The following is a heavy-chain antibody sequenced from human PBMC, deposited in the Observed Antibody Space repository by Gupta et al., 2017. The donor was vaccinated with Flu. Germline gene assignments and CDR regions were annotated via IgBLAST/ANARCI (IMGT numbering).Heavy chain of an antibody. J-gene: IGHJ6*02. CDR2: ISSGRRTI. Sequence: QVQLVESGGGLVKPGGSLRLSCAASGFTFSDYYMSWVRQAPGKGLEWVSYISSGRRTINYADAGKGRFTISRDNAKGSLYLQMNSLRVDDTAVYYCARDRSESFYNYGLDVWGQGTTVTVS. CDR3: ARDRSESFYNYGLDV. D-gene: IGHD1-26*01. V-gene: IGHV3-11*01. CDR1: GFTFSDYY.